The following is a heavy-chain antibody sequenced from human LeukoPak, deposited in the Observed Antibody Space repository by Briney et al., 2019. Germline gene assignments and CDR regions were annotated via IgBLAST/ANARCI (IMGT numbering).Heavy chain of an antibody. CDR3: AKSPGSSSWAFDY. V-gene: IGHV3-23*01. CDR1: GFTFSSYA. D-gene: IGHD6-6*01. Sequence: GGSLRLSCAASGFTFSSYAMSWVRQGPGKGLEWVSAISGSGGSTYYADSVKGRFTISRDNSKNTLYLQMNSLRAEDTAVYYCAKSPGSSSWAFDYWGQGTLVTVSS. J-gene: IGHJ4*02. CDR2: ISGSGGST.